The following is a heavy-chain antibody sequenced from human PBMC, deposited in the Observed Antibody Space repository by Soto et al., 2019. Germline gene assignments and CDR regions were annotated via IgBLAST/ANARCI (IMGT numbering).Heavy chain of an antibody. V-gene: IGHV4-31*03. D-gene: IGHD3-10*01. CDR3: ARTFYYGSGTSDY. CDR2: IYYSGSA. CDR1: GGSISSGDSY. Sequence: SETLSLTCTVSGGSISSGDSYWTWIRQHPGTGLEWIGYIYYSGSAYYNPSLKSRVTISVDTSRSQFSLKLSSVTAADTAVYYCARTFYYGSGTSDYWGQWTLVTVSS. J-gene: IGHJ4*02.